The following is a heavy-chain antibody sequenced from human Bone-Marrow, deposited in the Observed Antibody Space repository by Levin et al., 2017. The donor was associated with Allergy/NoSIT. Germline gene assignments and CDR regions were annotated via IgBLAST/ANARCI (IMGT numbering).Heavy chain of an antibody. Sequence: GESLKISCKASGYTFTGYYMHWVRLAPGQGLEWMGRIDPNSGGTIYPQKFQDRVTMTRDTSVSTAYMELTRLRSDDTAVYYCVRLDYGDYWGQGTLVTVSS. CDR2: IDPNSGGT. CDR3: VRLDYGDY. J-gene: IGHJ4*02. CDR1: GYTFTGYY. V-gene: IGHV1-2*06.